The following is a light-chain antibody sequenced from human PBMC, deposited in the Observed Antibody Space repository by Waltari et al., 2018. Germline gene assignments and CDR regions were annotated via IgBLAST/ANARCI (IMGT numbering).Light chain of an antibody. J-gene: IGKJ5*01. V-gene: IGKV3-20*01. CDR1: QSVAKNY. Sequence: EIVLTQSPGTLSLSPGESATLSCRASQSVAKNYLAWYQQKPGQAPRLLIYDASSRATGIPDRVSGSGSGTDFTLTISRLEPEDFAVYYCQQYATSPITFGLGTRLEIK. CDR3: QQYATSPIT. CDR2: DAS.